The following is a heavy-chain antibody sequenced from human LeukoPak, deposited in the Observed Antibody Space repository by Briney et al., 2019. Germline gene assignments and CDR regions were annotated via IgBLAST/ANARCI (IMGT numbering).Heavy chain of an antibody. CDR2: LNTDNGDT. J-gene: IGHJ4*02. CDR1: GYTFTNSA. D-gene: IGHD6-19*01. V-gene: IGHV1-3*04. Sequence: ASVKVSCKASGYTFTNSAINWARQAPGQSLEWMGWLNTDNGDTKYSQKFQDRVTITRDTSASTAYMELSSLRSEDTAVYYCASRPGMAVAGFDFWGQGTLVTVSS. CDR3: ASRPGMAVAGFDF.